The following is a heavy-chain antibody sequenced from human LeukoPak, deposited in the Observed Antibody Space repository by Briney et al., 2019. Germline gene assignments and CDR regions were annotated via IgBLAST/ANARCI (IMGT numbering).Heavy chain of an antibody. J-gene: IGHJ4*02. CDR2: ISAYNGNT. Sequence: GASVKVSCKASGYTFTSYGISWVRQAPGQGLEWMGWISAYNGNTNYAQKLQGRVTMTTDTSTSTAYMELRSLRSDDTAVYYCARDLRYYDSSGSPGYWGQGTLVTVSS. CDR1: GYTFTSYG. V-gene: IGHV1-18*01. CDR3: ARDLRYYDSSGSPGY. D-gene: IGHD3-22*01.